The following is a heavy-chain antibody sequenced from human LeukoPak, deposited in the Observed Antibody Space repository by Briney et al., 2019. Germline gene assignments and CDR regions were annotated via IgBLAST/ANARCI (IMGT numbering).Heavy chain of an antibody. V-gene: IGHV3-64*01. CDR1: GFTFSSYA. CDR3: APNTEDYYGSGSGPFDY. J-gene: IGHJ4*02. Sequence: GGSLRLSCAASGFTFSSYAMHWVRQAPGKGLEYVSAISSNGGSTYYANSVKGRFTISRDNAKNSLYLQMNSLRAEDTAVYYCAPNTEDYYGSGSGPFDYWGQGTLVTVSS. D-gene: IGHD3-10*01. CDR2: ISSNGGST.